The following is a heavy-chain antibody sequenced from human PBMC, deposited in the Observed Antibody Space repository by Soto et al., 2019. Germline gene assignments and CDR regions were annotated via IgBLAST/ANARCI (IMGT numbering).Heavy chain of an antibody. Sequence: SVKVSCKASGFTFTSSAMQWVRQARGQRLEWIGWIVVGSGNTNYAQKFQERVTITRDMSTSTAYMELSSLRSEDTAVYYCAATDYDFWSGPDRYYYYYYMDVWGKGTTVTVSS. J-gene: IGHJ6*03. CDR2: IVVGSGNT. CDR1: GFTFTSSA. D-gene: IGHD3-3*01. V-gene: IGHV1-58*02. CDR3: AATDYDFWSGPDRYYYYYYMDV.